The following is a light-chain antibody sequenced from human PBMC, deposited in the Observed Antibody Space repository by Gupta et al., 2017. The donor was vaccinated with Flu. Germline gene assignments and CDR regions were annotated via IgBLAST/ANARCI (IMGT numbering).Light chain of an antibody. V-gene: IGLV6-57*01. CDR1: SGSIATTY. J-gene: IGLJ2*01. Sequence: NFMLTQPHSVSESPGKTVTISCTRTSGSIATTYVQWYQQRPGSSPTTVIYEDNRRLSGVPDRFSGSFDTASTSAYPQTKGLKTEDEADDYWQYSASITSDYVFGGGTKITV. CDR2: EDN. CDR3: QYSASITSDYV.